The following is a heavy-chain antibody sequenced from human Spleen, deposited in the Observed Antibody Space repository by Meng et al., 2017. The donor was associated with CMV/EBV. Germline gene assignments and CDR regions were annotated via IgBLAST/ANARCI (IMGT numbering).Heavy chain of an antibody. D-gene: IGHD4-11*01. Sequence: GSLRLSCTVSGDSVSSGSYYWGWIRQPPGKGLEWIGSIYHSGSTYYNPSLKSRVTISVDTSKNQFSLKLSSVTAADTAVYYCARGPTHNDYSYDYWGQGTLVTVSS. CDR3: ARGPTHNDYSYDY. V-gene: IGHV4-39*07. CDR1: GDSVSSGSYY. J-gene: IGHJ4*02. CDR2: IYHSGST.